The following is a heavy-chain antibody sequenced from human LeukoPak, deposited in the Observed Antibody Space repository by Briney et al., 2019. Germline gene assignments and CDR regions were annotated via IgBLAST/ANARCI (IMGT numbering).Heavy chain of an antibody. CDR3: ARGGRASLGDY. V-gene: IGHV3-48*03. Sequence: GGSLRLSCAASGFTFSSYEMNWVRQAPGKGLEWVSYISSSGSTIYYADSVKGRFTISRDNAKNSLYLQMNSLRAEDTAVYYCARGGRASLGDYWGQGTLVTVSS. CDR2: ISSSGSTI. D-gene: IGHD2-2*01. CDR1: GFTFSSYE. J-gene: IGHJ4*02.